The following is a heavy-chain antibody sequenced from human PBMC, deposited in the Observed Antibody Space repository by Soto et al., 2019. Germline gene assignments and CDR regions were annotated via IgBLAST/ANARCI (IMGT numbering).Heavy chain of an antibody. CDR2: IYNGGTI. J-gene: IGHJ4*01. D-gene: IGHD3-22*01. CDR1: GGSISSNYYC. V-gene: IGHV4-39*01. CDR3: APPQGYDAWLDT. Sequence: SETLSLTCTVSGGSISSNYYCWRWIRQSPDRGLEWIGHIYNGGTIYNNPSLASRVTISVDTSTTQFSLELNSLLSVDSAVYYCAPPQGYDAWLDTGGQGTLVTVSS.